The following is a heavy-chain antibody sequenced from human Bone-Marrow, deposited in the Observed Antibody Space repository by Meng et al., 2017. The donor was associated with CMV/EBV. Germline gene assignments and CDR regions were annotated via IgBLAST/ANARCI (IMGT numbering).Heavy chain of an antibody. Sequence: GESLKISCAASGFTFSSYGMHWVRQAPGKGLEWVAVIWYDGSNKYYADSVKGRFTISRDNSKNTLYLQMNSLRAEDTAVYYCARPMRTYGQWLPTSPWGQGTLVTVSS. CDR3: ARPMRTYGQWLPTSP. J-gene: IGHJ5*02. D-gene: IGHD6-19*01. CDR2: IWYDGSNK. CDR1: GFTFSSYG. V-gene: IGHV3-30*19.